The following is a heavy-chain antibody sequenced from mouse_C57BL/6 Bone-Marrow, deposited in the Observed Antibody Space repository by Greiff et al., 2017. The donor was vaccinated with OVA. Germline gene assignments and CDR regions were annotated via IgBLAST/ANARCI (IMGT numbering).Heavy chain of an antibody. CDR2: IRLKSDNYAT. CDR1: GFTFSNYW. J-gene: IGHJ2*01. CDR3: TGTTVVGGFDY. D-gene: IGHD1-1*01. Sequence: EVKVEESGGGLVQPGGSMKLSCVASGFTFSNYWMNWVRQSPEKGLEWVAQIRLKSDNYATHYAESVKGRFTISRDDSKSSVYLQMNNLRAEDTGIYYCTGTTVVGGFDYWGQGTTLTVSS. V-gene: IGHV6-3*01.